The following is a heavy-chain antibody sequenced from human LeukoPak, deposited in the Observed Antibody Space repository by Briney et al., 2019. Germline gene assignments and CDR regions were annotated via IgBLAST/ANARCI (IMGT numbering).Heavy chain of an antibody. D-gene: IGHD1-7*01. Sequence: GGSLRLSCTVSGFTVSSNSMSWVRQAPGKGLEWVSFIYSDNTHYSDSVKGRFTISRDNAKNSLYLQMNSLRAEDTAVYYRARPSRELGGYAPWELMPPFDYWGQGTLVTVSS. J-gene: IGHJ4*02. CDR1: GFTVSSNS. V-gene: IGHV3-53*01. CDR3: ARPSRELGGYAPWELMPPFDY. CDR2: IYSDNT.